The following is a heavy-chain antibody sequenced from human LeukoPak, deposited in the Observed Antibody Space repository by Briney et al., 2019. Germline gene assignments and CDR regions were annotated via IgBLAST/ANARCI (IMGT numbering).Heavy chain of an antibody. Sequence: SETLSLNCTVSGGSIIRSYYWGWIRQPPGKGLEWIGSIYYSGSTYYNPSLKSRVTISVDTSKNQFSVKLSSVTAADTAVYYCARHGNHYYGSGGFDYWGQGTLVTVSS. CDR2: IYYSGST. V-gene: IGHV4-39*01. CDR3: ARHGNHYYGSGGFDY. D-gene: IGHD3-10*01. CDR1: GGSIIRSYY. J-gene: IGHJ4*02.